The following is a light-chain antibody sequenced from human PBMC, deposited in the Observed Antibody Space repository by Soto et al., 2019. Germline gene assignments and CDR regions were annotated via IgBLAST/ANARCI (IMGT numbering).Light chain of an antibody. CDR3: QSYDSSLSGWV. CDR1: SSNIGAGYD. Sequence: QSVLTRPPSVSGAPGQRVTISCTGSSSNIGAGYDVHWYQQLPGTAPKLLIYGNSNRPSGVPDRFSGSKSGTSASLAITGLQAEDEADYYCQSYDSSLSGWVFGGGTMLTVL. V-gene: IGLV1-40*01. CDR2: GNS. J-gene: IGLJ3*02.